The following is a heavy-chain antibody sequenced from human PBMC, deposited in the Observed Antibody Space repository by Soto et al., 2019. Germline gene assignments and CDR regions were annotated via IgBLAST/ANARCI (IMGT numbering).Heavy chain of an antibody. CDR2: IYFSGTT. V-gene: IGHV4-59*01. Sequence: TVSGGSISTSYWSWIRQPPGKGLEWIGYIYFSGTTNYNPSLKSRVTISVDTSKSQFSLKLNSVTAADTAVYYCARVGILTGYYKGLDVWGQGTTVTVSS. CDR3: ARVGILTGYYKGLDV. CDR1: GGSISTSY. D-gene: IGHD3-9*01. J-gene: IGHJ6*02.